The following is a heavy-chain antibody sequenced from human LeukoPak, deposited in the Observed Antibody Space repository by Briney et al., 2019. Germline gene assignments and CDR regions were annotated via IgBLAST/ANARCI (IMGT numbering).Heavy chain of an antibody. J-gene: IGHJ4*02. CDR3: ASRGHSGSFDY. Sequence: ASVEVSCKASGYTFTSYYMHWVRQAPGQGLEWMGIINPSGGSTSYAQKFQGRVTMTRDMSTSTVYMELSSLRSEDTAVYYCASRGHSGSFDYWGQGTLVTVSS. CDR1: GYTFTSYY. CDR2: INPSGGST. V-gene: IGHV1-46*01. D-gene: IGHD1-26*01.